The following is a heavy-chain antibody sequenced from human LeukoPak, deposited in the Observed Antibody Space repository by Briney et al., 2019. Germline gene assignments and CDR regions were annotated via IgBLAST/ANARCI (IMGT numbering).Heavy chain of an antibody. CDR1: GFTFGDYA. V-gene: IGHV3-49*04. D-gene: IGHD3-3*01. J-gene: IGHJ4*02. Sequence: GGSLRLSCTASGFTFGDYAMSWVRQAPGKGLEWVGFIRSKAYGGTTEYAASVKGRSTISRDDSKSIAYLQMNSLKTEDTAVYYCTSSYYDFWSGYTPLGYWGQGTLVTVSS. CDR3: TSSYYDFWSGYTPLGY. CDR2: IRSKAYGGTT.